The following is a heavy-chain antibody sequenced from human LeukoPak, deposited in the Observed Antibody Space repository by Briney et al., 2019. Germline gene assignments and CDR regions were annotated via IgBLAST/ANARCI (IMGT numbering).Heavy chain of an antibody. Sequence: PGGSLRLSRAASGFTFSSYAMSWVRQAPGKGLEWVSAISGSGGSTYYADSVKGRFTISRDNSKNTLYLQMNSLRAEDTAVYYCARLRLYDSSGPGYFDIWGQGTMVTVSS. CDR1: GFTFSSYA. V-gene: IGHV3-23*01. CDR3: ARLRLYDSSGPGYFDI. J-gene: IGHJ3*02. CDR2: ISGSGGST. D-gene: IGHD3-22*01.